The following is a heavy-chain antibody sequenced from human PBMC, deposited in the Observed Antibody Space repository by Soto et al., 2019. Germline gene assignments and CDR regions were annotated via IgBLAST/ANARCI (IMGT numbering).Heavy chain of an antibody. CDR2: IGTSGNTI. Sequence: ECVCLIGTSGNTIYYADSVKGRFTISRDNSQNTLYLHMNSLRLEDTAVYYCAKFFYEYSRSRGVYYIWTQRTMVIGSS. V-gene: IGHV3-23*01. CDR3: AKFFYEYSRSRGVYYI. J-gene: IGHJ3*02. D-gene: IGHD3-16*01.